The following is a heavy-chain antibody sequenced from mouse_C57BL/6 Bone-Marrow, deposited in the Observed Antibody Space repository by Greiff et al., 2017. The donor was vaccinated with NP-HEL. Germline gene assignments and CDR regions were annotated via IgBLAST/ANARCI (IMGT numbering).Heavy chain of an antibody. D-gene: IGHD1-1*01. CDR2: ISYDGSN. CDR3: AVSSPAWFAY. J-gene: IGHJ3*01. Sequence: ESGPGLVKPSQSLSLTCSVTGYSITSGYYWNWIRQFPGNKLEWMGYISYDGSNNYNPSLKNRISITRDTSKNQFFLKLNSVTTEDTATYYCAVSSPAWFAYWGQGTLVTVSA. CDR1: GYSITSGYY. V-gene: IGHV3-6*01.